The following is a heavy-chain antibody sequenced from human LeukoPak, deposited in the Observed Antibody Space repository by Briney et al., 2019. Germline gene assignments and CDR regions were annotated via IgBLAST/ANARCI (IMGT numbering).Heavy chain of an antibody. CDR3: AKDDREQLALNFDY. CDR1: GFTFSSYW. CDR2: IKQDGSEK. D-gene: IGHD6-13*01. V-gene: IGHV3-7*01. Sequence: GGSLRLSCAASGFTFSSYWMSWVRQAPGKGLEWVANIKQDGSEKYYVDSVKGRFTISRDNSKNTLYLQMNSLRAEDTAVYYCAKDDREQLALNFDYWGQGTLVTVSS. J-gene: IGHJ4*02.